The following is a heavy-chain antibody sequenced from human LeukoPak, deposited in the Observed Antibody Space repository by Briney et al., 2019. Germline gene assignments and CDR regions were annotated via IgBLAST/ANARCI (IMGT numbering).Heavy chain of an antibody. CDR2: MNPNSGNT. D-gene: IGHD2-2*01. V-gene: IGHV1-8*03. CDR1: GYTFTSYD. J-gene: IGHJ6*03. CDR3: ARGVVPAVNHYYMDV. Sequence: GASVKASCKASGYTFTSYDINWVRQATGQGLEWMGWMNPNSGNTGYAQKFQGRVTITRNTSISTAYMELSSLRSEDTAVYYCARGVVPAVNHYYMDVWGKGTTVTTSS.